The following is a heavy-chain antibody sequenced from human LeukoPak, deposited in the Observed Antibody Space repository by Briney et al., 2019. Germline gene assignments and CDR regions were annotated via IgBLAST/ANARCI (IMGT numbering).Heavy chain of an antibody. D-gene: IGHD2-2*01. Sequence: SETLSLTCAVYGGSFSGYYWSWIRQPPGEGLEWIGEINHSGSTNYNPSLKSRVTISVDTSKNQFSLKLSSVTAADTAVYYCARVDCSSTSLCYYYYYGMDVWGQGTTVTVSS. CDR2: INHSGST. V-gene: IGHV4-34*01. J-gene: IGHJ6*02. CDR1: GGSFSGYY. CDR3: ARVDCSSTSLCYYYYYGMDV.